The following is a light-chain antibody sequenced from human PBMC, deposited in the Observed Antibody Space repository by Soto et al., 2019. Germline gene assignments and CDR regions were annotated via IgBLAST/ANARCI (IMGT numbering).Light chain of an antibody. CDR1: QTVTSNS. J-gene: IGKJ1*01. CDR3: QVYGSSPKT. V-gene: IGKV3-20*01. CDR2: GAS. Sequence: EIVLTQSPGTLSLSPGERATLSCRASQTVTSNSLAWYQQKPGQAPRLLIHGASTRATGIPDRFSGSGSGTDFTLTISRLEPEDFAVYYCQVYGSSPKTFGQGTRWIS.